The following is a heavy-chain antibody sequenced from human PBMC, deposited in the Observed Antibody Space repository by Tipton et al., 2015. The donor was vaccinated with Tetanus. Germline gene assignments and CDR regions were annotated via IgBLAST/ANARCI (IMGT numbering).Heavy chain of an antibody. CDR3: ARQYNWNREGQGQGYYYYYGMDV. CDR2: ISSSSSTI. D-gene: IGHD1-20*01. Sequence: GSLRLSCAASGFTFSSYSMNWVRQAPGKGLEWVSYISSSSSTIYYADSVKGRFTISRDNAKNSLYLQMNSLRAEDTAVYYCARQYNWNREGQGQGYYYYYGMDVWGQGTTVTVSS. J-gene: IGHJ6*02. V-gene: IGHV3-48*01. CDR1: GFTFSSYS.